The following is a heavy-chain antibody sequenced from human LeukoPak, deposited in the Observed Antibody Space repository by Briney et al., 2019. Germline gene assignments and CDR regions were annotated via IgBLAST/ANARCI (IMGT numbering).Heavy chain of an antibody. J-gene: IGHJ4*02. Sequence: GGSLRLSCAASGFSFNDAWMSWVRQAPGKGLEWVGRIKRKTDGGTIDYAAPVKGRFTISRDDSKTSLYLQMNNLKTEDTAVYYCTTDTRRVVVPKWGQGTLVTVSS. CDR1: GFSFNDAW. CDR2: IKRKTDGGTI. D-gene: IGHD2-15*01. CDR3: TTDTRRVVVPK. V-gene: IGHV3-15*01.